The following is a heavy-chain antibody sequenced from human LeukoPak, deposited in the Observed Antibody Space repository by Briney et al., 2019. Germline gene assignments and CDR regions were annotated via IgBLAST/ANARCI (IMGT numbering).Heavy chain of an antibody. J-gene: IGHJ4*02. Sequence: GGSLRLSCAASGFTVSSNYMSWVRQAPGEGREWVSVIYSGGSAYYADSVEGRFTISRDNSKNTLYLQMNTLGAEDTAVYYCARTVAGSGIDYFDYWGQGTLVTVSS. V-gene: IGHV3-53*01. CDR1: GFTVSSNY. CDR3: ARTVAGSGIDYFDY. D-gene: IGHD6-19*01. CDR2: IYSGGSA.